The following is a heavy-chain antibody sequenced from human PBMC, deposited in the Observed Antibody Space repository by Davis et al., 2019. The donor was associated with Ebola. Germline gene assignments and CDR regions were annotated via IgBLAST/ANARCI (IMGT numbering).Heavy chain of an antibody. D-gene: IGHD6-13*01. CDR1: GFTFSSYE. CDR2: ISSSGRAT. CDR3: ARGSGYIEDSSFAS. J-gene: IGHJ4*02. V-gene: IGHV3-48*03. Sequence: PGGSLRLSCVASGFTFSSYEMNWVRQAPGQGLEWVSYISSSGRATYYAASVKGRFTISRDNAKNSLDLQMNSLRAEDTAAYYCARGSGYIEDSSFASWGQGILVTISS.